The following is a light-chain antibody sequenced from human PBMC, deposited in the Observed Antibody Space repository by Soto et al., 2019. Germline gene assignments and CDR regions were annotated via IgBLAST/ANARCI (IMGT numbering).Light chain of an antibody. J-gene: IGKJ1*01. V-gene: IGKV3-20*01. CDR1: QSVSSNY. CDR2: GAS. CDR3: QQYGGSPRT. Sequence: EIVLTQSPGTLSLSPGERATLSCRASQSVSSNYFAWYQRKLGQAPRLLIYGASNRATGIPDRFSGSGSGTDFTLTIARLEPEDFAVYYCQQYGGSPRTFGQGTKVEIK.